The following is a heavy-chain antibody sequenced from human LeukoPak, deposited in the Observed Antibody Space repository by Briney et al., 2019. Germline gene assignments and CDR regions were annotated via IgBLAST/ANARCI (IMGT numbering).Heavy chain of an antibody. V-gene: IGHV1-69*13. CDR1: GGTFSSYA. J-gene: IGHJ6*02. CDR3: AREGHGSGYSYYYGMDV. Sequence: GASVKVSCKASGGTFSSYAISWGRQAPGQGLEWMGGIIPIFGTANYAQKFQGRVTITADESTSTAYMELSSLRSEDTAVYYCAREGHGSGYSYYYGMDVWGQGTTVTVSS. CDR2: IIPIFGTA. D-gene: IGHD3-10*01.